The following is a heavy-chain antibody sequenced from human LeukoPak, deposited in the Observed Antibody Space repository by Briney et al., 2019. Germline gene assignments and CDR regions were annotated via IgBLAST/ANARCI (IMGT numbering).Heavy chain of an antibody. D-gene: IGHD4-17*01. V-gene: IGHV3-23*01. CDR3: ARDYADYVGYFFFDY. Sequence: GGSLRLSCAASGFTFNDYAMNWGRQAPGKGREWGSSISGGGETTYYADSAKGRFTISRDNSQNTLYLQMNSLRAEDTAVYYCARDYADYVGYFFFDYWGQGTLVTVSS. J-gene: IGHJ4*02. CDR1: GFTFNDYA. CDR2: ISGGGETT.